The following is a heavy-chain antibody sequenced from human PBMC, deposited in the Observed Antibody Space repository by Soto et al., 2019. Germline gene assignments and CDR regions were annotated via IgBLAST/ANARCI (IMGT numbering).Heavy chain of an antibody. CDR3: AKGPDPGAFDV. J-gene: IGHJ3*01. Sequence: EVQLLESGGGGVQPGGSLRLSCAASGFRFSSYGMSWVRQAPGKGLEWVSTFKRIGDTTYYADSVKGRFTVCRDNSTNLLYLQMSGLRAEDTAVYYCAKGPDPGAFDVWGEGTVVTVSS. CDR2: FKRIGDTT. D-gene: IGHD3-10*01. V-gene: IGHV3-23*01. CDR1: GFRFSSYG.